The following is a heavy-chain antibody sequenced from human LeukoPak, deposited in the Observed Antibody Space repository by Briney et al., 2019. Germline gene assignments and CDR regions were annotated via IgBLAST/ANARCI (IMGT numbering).Heavy chain of an antibody. CDR2: INPNSGGT. Sequence: GASVKVSCKASGYTFTSYGISWVRQAPGQGLEWMGWINPNSGGTNYAQKFQGRVTMTRDTSISTAYMELSRLRSDDTAVYYCARVGGSGYDLNDAFDIWGQGTMVTVSS. D-gene: IGHD5-12*01. CDR3: ARVGGSGYDLNDAFDI. V-gene: IGHV1-2*02. J-gene: IGHJ3*02. CDR1: GYTFTSYG.